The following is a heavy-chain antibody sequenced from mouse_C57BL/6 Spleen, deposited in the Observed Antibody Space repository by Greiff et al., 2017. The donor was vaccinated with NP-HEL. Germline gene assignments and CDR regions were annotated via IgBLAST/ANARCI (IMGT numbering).Heavy chain of an antibody. CDR1: GFTFSDYY. CDR2: INYDGSST. D-gene: IGHD1-1*01. J-gene: IGHJ4*01. Sequence: DVHLVESEGGLVQPGSSMKLSCTASGFTFSDYYMAWVRQVPEKGLEWVANINYDGSSTYYLDSLKSRFIISRDNAKNILYLQMSSLKSEDTATYYCARENYYGGAMDYWGQGTSVTVSS. CDR3: ARENYYGGAMDY. V-gene: IGHV5-16*01.